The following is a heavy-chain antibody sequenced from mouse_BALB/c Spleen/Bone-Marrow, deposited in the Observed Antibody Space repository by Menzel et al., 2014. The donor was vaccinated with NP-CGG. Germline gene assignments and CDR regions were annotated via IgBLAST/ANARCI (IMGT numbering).Heavy chain of an antibody. D-gene: IGHD1-1*01. CDR3: ASLYYYGHFTY. Sequence: EVQGVESGGGLVQPGGSLKLSCAASGFDFSRYWMSWVRQAPGKGLEWIGEINPDSSTINYTPSLKDKFIISRDNAKNTLYLKMIKVRSEYTALYYCASLYYYGHFTYWGQGTLATVSA. V-gene: IGHV4-1*02. CDR2: INPDSSTI. CDR1: GFDFSRYW. J-gene: IGHJ3*01.